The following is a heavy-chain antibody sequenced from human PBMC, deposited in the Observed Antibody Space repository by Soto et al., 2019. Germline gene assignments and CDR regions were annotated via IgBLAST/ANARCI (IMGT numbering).Heavy chain of an antibody. CDR2: ISGYNGNT. J-gene: IGHJ5*02. Sequence: QVQLVQSGAEVKEPGASVKVSCKASGYTFASYGINWVRQAPGQGLEWMGWISGYNGNTKYAQKFQGRVTVTTDTXTXXGHMELSSLRSDDTAVYYCARDGILGTTQGSWFDPWGQGTLVTVSS. CDR3: ARDGILGTTQGSWFDP. CDR1: GYTFASYG. V-gene: IGHV1-18*01. D-gene: IGHD1-26*01.